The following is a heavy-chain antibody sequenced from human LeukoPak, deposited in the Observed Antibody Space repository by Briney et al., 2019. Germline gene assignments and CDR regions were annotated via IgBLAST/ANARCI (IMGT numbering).Heavy chain of an antibody. D-gene: IGHD3-10*01. V-gene: IGHV3-11*05. CDR3: TRVHGYHGSGSYYPDY. J-gene: IGHJ4*02. CDR1: GFTFSDYC. Sequence: GGSLRLSCAASGFTFSDYCMSWIRQAPGKGLEWVSYISSSTSYTYYADSVKGRFTISRDNAKNSLYLHMNSLRAEDTAVYYITRVHGYHGSGSYYPDYWGQGTLVTVSS. CDR2: ISSSTSYT.